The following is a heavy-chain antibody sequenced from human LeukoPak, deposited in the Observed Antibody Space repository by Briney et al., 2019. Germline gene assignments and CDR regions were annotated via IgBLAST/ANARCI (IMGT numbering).Heavy chain of an antibody. J-gene: IGHJ4*02. Sequence: SETLSLTCTVSGGSISSYYWSWIRQPPGKGLEWIGYIYYSGSTNYNPSLKSRVTISVDTSKNQFSLKLSSVTAADTAVYYCARDSFEVGIAAAGKGIDYWGQGTLVTVSS. CDR3: ARDSFEVGIAAAGKGIDY. D-gene: IGHD6-13*01. V-gene: IGHV4-59*01. CDR1: GGSISSYY. CDR2: IYYSGST.